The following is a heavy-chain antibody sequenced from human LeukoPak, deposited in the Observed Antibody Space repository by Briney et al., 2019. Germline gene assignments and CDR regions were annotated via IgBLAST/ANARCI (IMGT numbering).Heavy chain of an antibody. Sequence: KASETLSLTCTISGGSVSDYYWSWIRQSPGKGLEWIGYIYHTGSTSYSPSLKSRVTISADTSQNQFSLKLSSVTAADTAVYYCARDRVGANNWFDPWGQGTLVTVSS. V-gene: IGHV4-59*02. CDR2: IYHTGST. CDR1: GGSVSDYY. J-gene: IGHJ5*02. CDR3: ARDRVGANNWFDP. D-gene: IGHD1-26*01.